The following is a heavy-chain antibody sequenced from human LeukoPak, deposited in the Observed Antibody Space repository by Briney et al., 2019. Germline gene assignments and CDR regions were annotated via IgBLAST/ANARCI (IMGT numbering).Heavy chain of an antibody. V-gene: IGHV3-9*01. CDR1: GFTFDDYA. J-gene: IGHJ2*01. CDR2: ISWNSGSI. Sequence: PGGSLRLSCAASGFTFDDYAMHWVRQAPGKGLEWVSGISWNSGSIGYADSVKGRFTISRDNAKSSLYLQMNSLRAEDTALYYCAKHDLWGRGTLVTVSS. CDR3: AKHDL.